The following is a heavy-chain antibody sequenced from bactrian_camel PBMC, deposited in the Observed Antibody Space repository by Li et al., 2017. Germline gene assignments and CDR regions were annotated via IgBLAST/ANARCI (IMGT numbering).Heavy chain of an antibody. CDR1: GYTLNTY. Sequence: QLVESGGGSALAGGSVRLSCTASGYTLNTYSWFRQAPGKEREGVAAIDTGDGSTYYLNSVEGRFTISHDNAKNTLYLQMNSLKPEDTAIYYCAASVNARYCSGPYLVRAQEAGTAYRGQGTQVTVS. CDR2: IDTGDGST. V-gene: IGHV3S1*01. CDR3: AASVNARYCSGPYLVRAQEAGTAY. J-gene: IGHJ4*01. D-gene: IGHD2*01.